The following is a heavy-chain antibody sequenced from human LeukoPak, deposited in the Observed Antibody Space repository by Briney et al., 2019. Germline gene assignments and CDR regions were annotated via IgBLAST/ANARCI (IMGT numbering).Heavy chain of an antibody. CDR1: GGSISSSSYY. Sequence: ETLSLTCTVSGGSISSSSYYWGRVRQAPGKGLEWVSVIYSGGSTYYADSVKGRFTISRDNSKNTLYLQMNSLRAEDTAVYYCARDLIHGSGSYYDYWGQGTLVTVSS. CDR3: ARDLIHGSGSYYDY. CDR2: IYSGGST. J-gene: IGHJ4*02. D-gene: IGHD3-10*01. V-gene: IGHV3-66*01.